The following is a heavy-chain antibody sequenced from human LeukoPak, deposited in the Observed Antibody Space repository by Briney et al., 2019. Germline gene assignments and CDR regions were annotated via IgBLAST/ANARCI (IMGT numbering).Heavy chain of an antibody. CDR1: GGSFSGYY. Sequence: PSETLSLTCAVYGGSFSGYYWSWIRQPPGKGLEWIGEINHSGSTNYNPSLKSRVTISVDTSKNQFSPKLSSVTAADTAVYYCARAPRYYDFWSGYSSYYYYGMDVWGQGTTVTVSS. V-gene: IGHV4-34*01. J-gene: IGHJ6*02. D-gene: IGHD3-3*01. CDR3: ARAPRYYDFWSGYSSYYYYGMDV. CDR2: INHSGST.